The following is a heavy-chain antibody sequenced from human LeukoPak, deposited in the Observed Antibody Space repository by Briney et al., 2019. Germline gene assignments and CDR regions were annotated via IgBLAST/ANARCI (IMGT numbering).Heavy chain of an antibody. V-gene: IGHV5-51*01. CDR2: VHPGDSDI. J-gene: IGHJ4*02. CDR3: ARDMNNGLLPDY. CDR1: GYTFTNYW. Sequence: PRESLKISCKGSGYTFTNYWIGWVRQMPGKGLEWMGIVHPGDSDIRYNPSFEGQVTISADKSTTTAYLQWTSLKASDSAMYFCARDMNNGLLPDYWGQGTLVTVSS. D-gene: IGHD2-21*02.